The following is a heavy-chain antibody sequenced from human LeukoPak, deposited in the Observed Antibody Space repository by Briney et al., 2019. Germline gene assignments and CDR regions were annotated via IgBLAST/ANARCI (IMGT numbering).Heavy chain of an antibody. V-gene: IGHV1-69*01. CDR2: IIPIFCTA. J-gene: IGHJ6*02. Sequence: SAVTVSCTSSGCTFSSYAISWVRQAPGQGLEWMGGIIPIFCTANYPQKFQGRGTITADQYTSTAYMELSSLRSEDTAVYYCARAKYYYDSSGYTTYYYYYGMDVWGQGTTVTVSS. CDR1: GCTFSSYA. D-gene: IGHD3-22*01. CDR3: ARAKYYYDSSGYTTYYYYYGMDV.